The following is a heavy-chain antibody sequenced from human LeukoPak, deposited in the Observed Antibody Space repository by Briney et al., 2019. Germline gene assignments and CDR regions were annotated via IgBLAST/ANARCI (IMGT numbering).Heavy chain of an antibody. D-gene: IGHD6-6*01. CDR3: ARKTKRQLVRGWFDP. CDR1: GGSFSGYY. CDR2: INHSGST. V-gene: IGHV4-34*01. J-gene: IGHJ5*02. Sequence: SETLSLTCAVYGGSFSGYYWSWIRQPPGKGLEWIGEINHSGSTNYNPSLTSRVTISVDTSKNQFSLKLSSVTAAGTAVYYCARKTKRQLVRGWFDPWGQGTLVTVSS.